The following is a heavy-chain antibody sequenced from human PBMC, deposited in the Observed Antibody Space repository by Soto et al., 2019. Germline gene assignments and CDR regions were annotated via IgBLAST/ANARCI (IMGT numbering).Heavy chain of an antibody. Sequence: PSETLSLTCAVSGGSISSGGYSWSWIRQPPGKGLEWIGYIYHSGSTYYNPSLKSRVTISVDRSKNQFSLKLSSVTAAATTADYYLDSWGQATLVTVSS. V-gene: IGHV4-30-2*01. J-gene: IGHJ4*02. CDR1: GGSISSGGYS. CDR2: IYHSGST. CDR3: LDS.